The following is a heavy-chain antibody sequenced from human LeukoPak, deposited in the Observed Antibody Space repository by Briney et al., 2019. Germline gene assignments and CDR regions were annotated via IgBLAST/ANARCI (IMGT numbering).Heavy chain of an antibody. J-gene: IGHJ4*02. CDR2: ISGSGGST. D-gene: IGHD3-22*01. CDR1: GFTFSSYA. Sequence: GGSLRLSCAASGFTFSSYAMSWVRQAPGKGLEWVSAISGSGGSTYYADSVKGRFTISRDNSKNTLYLQMNSLRAEDTAVYYCAKDRYYYDSSGYYDDWGQGTLVTVSS. CDR3: AKDRYYYDSSGYYDD. V-gene: IGHV3-23*01.